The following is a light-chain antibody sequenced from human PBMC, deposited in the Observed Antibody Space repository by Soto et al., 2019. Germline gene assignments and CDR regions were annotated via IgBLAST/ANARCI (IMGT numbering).Light chain of an antibody. Sequence: QSALTQPRSVSGSPGQSVTISCTGTSGDVGGYNYVSWYQQHPGKAPKLMIYDVSERPSGVPDRFSGSKSGNTASLTISGLQAEDEADYYCCSYAGSFSLYVFGNGTKLTVL. CDR1: SGDVGGYNY. V-gene: IGLV2-11*01. CDR3: CSYAGSFSLYV. CDR2: DVS. J-gene: IGLJ1*01.